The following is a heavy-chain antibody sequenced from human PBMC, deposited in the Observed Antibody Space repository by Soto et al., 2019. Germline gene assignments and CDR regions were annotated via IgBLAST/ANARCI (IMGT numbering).Heavy chain of an antibody. CDR2: INHSGST. CDR3: ARSGRLTMILRRYYYGMDV. D-gene: IGHD3-22*01. J-gene: IGHJ6*02. V-gene: IGHV4-34*01. Sequence: SETLSLTCAVYGGSFSGYYWSWIRQPPGKGLEWIGEINHSGSTNYNPSLKSRVTISVDTSKNQFSLKLSSVTAADTAVYYCARSGRLTMILRRYYYGMDVWGQGTTVTVSS. CDR1: GGSFSGYY.